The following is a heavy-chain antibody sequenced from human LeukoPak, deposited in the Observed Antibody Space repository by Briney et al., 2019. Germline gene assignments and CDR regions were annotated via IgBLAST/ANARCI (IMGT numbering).Heavy chain of an antibody. CDR1: GFTFSSYD. J-gene: IGHJ6*02. CDR3: ARAGFYGDYGQSRTYYYYYGMDV. CDR2: IGTAGDT. V-gene: IGHV3-13*01. Sequence: GGFLRLSCAASGFTFSSYDMHWVRKATGKGLEWVSAIGTAGDTYYPGSVKGRFTISRENAKNSLFLQMNSLRAGEAAVYYCARAGFYGDYGQSRTYYYYYGMDVWGQGTTVTVSS. D-gene: IGHD4-17*01.